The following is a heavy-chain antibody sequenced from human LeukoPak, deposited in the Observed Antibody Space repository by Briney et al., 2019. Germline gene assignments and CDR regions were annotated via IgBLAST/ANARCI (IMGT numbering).Heavy chain of an antibody. CDR1: GGSISSYY. CDR3: ARDKPRVVSSSWYGWFDP. V-gene: IGHV4-59*01. Sequence: PETLSLTCTVSGGSISSYYWSWIRQPPGKGLEWIGYIYYSGSTNYNPSLKSRVTISVDTSKNQFSLKLSSVTAADTAVYYCARDKPRVVSSSWYGWFDPWGQGTLVTVSS. J-gene: IGHJ5*02. CDR2: IYYSGST. D-gene: IGHD6-13*01.